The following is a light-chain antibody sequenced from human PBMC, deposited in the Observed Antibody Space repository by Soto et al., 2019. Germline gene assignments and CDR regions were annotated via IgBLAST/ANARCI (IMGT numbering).Light chain of an antibody. CDR3: QQRSNWRVT. V-gene: IGKV3-11*01. J-gene: IGKJ4*01. CDR2: DAS. Sequence: EIVLTQSPATLSLSPGERATLSCRASQSVNIYLAWYQQKPGQAPRLLIYDASNRVTGIPARFSGSGSGTDFTLTISSLEPEDIAVYYCQQRSNWRVTFGGGTKVEIK. CDR1: QSVNIY.